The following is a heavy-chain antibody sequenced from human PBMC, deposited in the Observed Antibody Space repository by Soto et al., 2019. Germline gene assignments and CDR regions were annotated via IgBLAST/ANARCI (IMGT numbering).Heavy chain of an antibody. CDR2: IFPLTDIP. CDR3: ARGPLVVLNYFES. V-gene: IGHV1-69*02. J-gene: IGHJ4*02. CDR1: GGTFRNYP. Sequence: QVQLVQSGTEVKKPGSSVKVSCKASGGTFRNYPINWVRQSPGQGLEWMGSIFPLTDIPDYAQKFQARLTISEDKSTRTAYMELSSLTSDDPAMYFCARGPLVVLNYFESWGQGTLVTVSS.